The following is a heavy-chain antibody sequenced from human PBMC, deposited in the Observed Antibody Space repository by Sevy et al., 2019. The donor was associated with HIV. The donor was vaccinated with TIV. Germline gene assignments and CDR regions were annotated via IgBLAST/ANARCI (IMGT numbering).Heavy chain of an antibody. D-gene: IGHD1-26*01. CDR1: AFTFSNAW. Sequence: GGSLRLSCAASAFTFSNAWMSWVRQAPGKGLEWVGHIKSKTDGGTTDYTAPVKGRFTISRDDSKNTLYLQMNSLKSEDTAVYYCTSTAWEVLREFGYWGQGSLVTVSS. CDR3: TSTAWEVLREFGY. CDR2: IKSKTDGGTT. V-gene: IGHV3-15*01. J-gene: IGHJ4*02.